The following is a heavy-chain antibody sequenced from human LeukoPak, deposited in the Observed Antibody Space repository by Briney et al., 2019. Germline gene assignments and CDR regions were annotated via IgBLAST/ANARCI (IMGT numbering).Heavy chain of an antibody. J-gene: IGHJ4*02. V-gene: IGHV1-8*01. CDR3: VRGVPKGDYFVY. CDR1: GYTFTSYA. Sequence: GASVKVSCKASGYTFTSYAISWVRQATGQGLEWMGWMNPNSQNAGYAQKFQGRVTMTRDTSLGTAYMELSSLTSEDTAVYYCVRGVPKGDYFVYWGQGTLVTVSS. CDR2: MNPNSQNA.